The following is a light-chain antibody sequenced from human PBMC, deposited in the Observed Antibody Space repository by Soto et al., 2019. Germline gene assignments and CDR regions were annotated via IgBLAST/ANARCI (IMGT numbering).Light chain of an antibody. V-gene: IGKV3-20*01. CDR3: QQYGSSPWT. Sequence: EIVLTQSTGTLSLSPGERATLSCRASQSVSSSYLAWYQQKPGQAPRLLIYGASSRATGIPDRFSGSGSGTDFTLTISRLEPEDFAVYYYQQYGSSPWTFGQGTKVEIK. J-gene: IGKJ1*01. CDR1: QSVSSSY. CDR2: GAS.